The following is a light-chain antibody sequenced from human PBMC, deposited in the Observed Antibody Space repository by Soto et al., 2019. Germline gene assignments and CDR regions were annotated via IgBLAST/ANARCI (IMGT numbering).Light chain of an antibody. CDR3: HQYGSSPPYT. Sequence: EVVLTQSPGTLSLSPGERATLSCRASQSVTNKYLAWYQQKPGQAPRLLIFGSSDRATGIPDMFSGSGSGTDFTLTISRLEPEDFAVYYCHQYGSSPPYTFGQGTKLEI. J-gene: IGKJ2*01. V-gene: IGKV3-20*01. CDR2: GSS. CDR1: QSVTNKY.